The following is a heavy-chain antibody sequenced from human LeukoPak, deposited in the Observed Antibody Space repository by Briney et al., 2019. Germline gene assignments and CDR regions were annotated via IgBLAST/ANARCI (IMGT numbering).Heavy chain of an antibody. V-gene: IGHV4-59*08. J-gene: IGHJ3*01. Sequence: SETLSLTCSVSGGSISRYYWSWIRRPPGKGLEWIGYIFHSGSAKYNPSLKSRVTISLDTSNQQFSLKLTSVTATDTAVYFCARHEGHCTGGNCYSNAFDVWGQGTMVTVSS. D-gene: IGHD2-15*01. CDR3: ARHEGHCTGGNCYSNAFDV. CDR1: GGSISRYY. CDR2: IFHSGSA.